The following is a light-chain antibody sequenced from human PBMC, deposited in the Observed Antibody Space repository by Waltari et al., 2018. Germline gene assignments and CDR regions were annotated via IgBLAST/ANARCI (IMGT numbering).Light chain of an antibody. V-gene: IGLV1-40*01. CDR1: SSNIGTGYD. CDR3: QSYDSSLSYCV. CDR2: RNN. Sequence: QSVLTQPPSVSGAPGQTVTISCTGSSSNIGTGYDVHWYPQLPGTAPKPLIHRNNNRPSGVPDRFSGSKSGTSASLAITGLQAEDEADYYCQSYDSSLSYCVFGTGTKVTVL. J-gene: IGLJ1*01.